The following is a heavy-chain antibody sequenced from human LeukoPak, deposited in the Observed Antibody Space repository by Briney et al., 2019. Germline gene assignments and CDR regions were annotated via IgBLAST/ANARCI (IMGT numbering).Heavy chain of an antibody. J-gene: IGHJ4*02. Sequence: GGSLRLSCAVSGFTFSSYAMNWVRQAPGKGLEWVSGISGSGAGTYYADSVKGRFTISRDNSRNTLYLQMNSLRAEDTAVYYCAKMVREFYTISYYFDYWGQGTLVTVSS. D-gene: IGHD2-8*01. CDR2: ISGSGAGT. CDR1: GFTFSSYA. V-gene: IGHV3-23*01. CDR3: AKMVREFYTISYYFDY.